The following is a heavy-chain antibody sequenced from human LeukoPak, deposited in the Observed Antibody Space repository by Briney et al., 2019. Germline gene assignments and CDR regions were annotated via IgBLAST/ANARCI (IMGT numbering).Heavy chain of an antibody. CDR3: ARDGSWGDYQFYFYMDV. D-gene: IGHD2-2*01. V-gene: IGHV3-23*01. CDR1: GFTFSSYA. J-gene: IGHJ6*03. CDR2: ISGSGHYT. Sequence: GGSLRLSCAASGFTFSSYAMSWVRQAPGKGLEWVSGISGSGHYTYQADSVKGRFTISRDNSKSTLYIQMNSLRGDDTAVYYCARDGSWGDYQFYFYMDVWGKGTTLTVSS.